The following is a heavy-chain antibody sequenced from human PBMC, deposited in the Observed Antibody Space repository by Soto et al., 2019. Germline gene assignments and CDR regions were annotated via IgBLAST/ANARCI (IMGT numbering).Heavy chain of an antibody. J-gene: IGHJ6*02. Sequence: PGGSLGLACASCGFTVSSCEMNWVRQGPGKGVDWVSYISSSGSTIYYADSVKGRFTISRDNAKNSLYLQMNSLRAEDTAVYYCARDLLNYDFWSGYYTYYGMDVWGQGTTVTVSS. CDR3: ARDLLNYDFWSGYYTYYGMDV. CDR2: ISSSGSTI. D-gene: IGHD3-3*01. V-gene: IGHV3-48*03. CDR1: GFTVSSCE.